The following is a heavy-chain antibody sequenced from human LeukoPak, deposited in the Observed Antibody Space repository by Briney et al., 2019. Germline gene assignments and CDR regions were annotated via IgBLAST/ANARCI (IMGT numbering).Heavy chain of an antibody. J-gene: IGHJ4*02. CDR3: ARGWLLYYFDY. Sequence: GGSLRLSCAASGFTFSDYYMNWIRQAPGKGLEWVSYISSSGSTIYYADSVKGRFTISRDNAKNSLYLQMNSLGAEDTAVYYCARGWLLYYFDYWGQGTLVTVSS. V-gene: IGHV3-11*01. CDR1: GFTFSDYY. CDR2: ISSSGSTI. D-gene: IGHD5-12*01.